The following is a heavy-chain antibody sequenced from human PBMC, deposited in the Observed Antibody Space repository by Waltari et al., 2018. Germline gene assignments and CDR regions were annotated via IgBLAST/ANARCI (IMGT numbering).Heavy chain of an antibody. CDR2: IYYSWST. D-gene: IGHD4-17*01. CDR1: GDSMNNYY. CDR3: AGSGGNGDYDR. V-gene: IGHV4-59*01. J-gene: IGHJ5*02. Sequence: QVQLQESGPGLVKPSETLSLTCTVSGDSMNNYYWTWIRQSPGKGLEWIEYIYYSWSTNYNPALESRVTISIKPSKNQFALKLSSVTAADTAVYYCAGSGGNGDYDRWGQGTQVTVSS.